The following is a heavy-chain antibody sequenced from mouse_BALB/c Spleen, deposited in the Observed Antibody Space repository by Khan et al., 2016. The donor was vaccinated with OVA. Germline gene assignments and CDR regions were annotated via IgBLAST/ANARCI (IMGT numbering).Heavy chain of an antibody. CDR3: ASGSDNSRFAY. V-gene: IGHV1S137*01. Sequence: QVQLQQPGAELVRPGVSVKISCKGSGYTFTDYAMHWVKQSHAKSIEGIGVISTYYGDADYNQTFKGKATMTVDKSSSPAYMELARLTSEESAIDYCASGSDNSRFAYWGQGTLVAVSA. D-gene: IGHD1-3*01. CDR1: GYTFTDYA. CDR2: ISTYYGDA. J-gene: IGHJ3*01.